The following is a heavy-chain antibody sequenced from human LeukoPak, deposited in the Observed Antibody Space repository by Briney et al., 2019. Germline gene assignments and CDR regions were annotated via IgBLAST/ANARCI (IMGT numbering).Heavy chain of an antibody. CDR2: IYDSGST. V-gene: IGHV4-59*01. CDR1: GGSISTYY. CDR3: ARGGSGSYLTYYYYYMDV. Sequence: SETLSLTCTVYGGSISTYYWSWIRQPPGKGLEWIGNIYDSGSTNYNPSLKSRVTISVDTSKNQFSLKLSSVTAADTAVYYCARGGSGSYLTYYYYYMDVWGKGTTVTVSS. D-gene: IGHD1-26*01. J-gene: IGHJ6*03.